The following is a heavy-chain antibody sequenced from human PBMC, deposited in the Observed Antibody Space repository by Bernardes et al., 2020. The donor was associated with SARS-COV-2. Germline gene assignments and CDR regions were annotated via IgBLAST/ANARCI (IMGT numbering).Heavy chain of an antibody. J-gene: IGHJ4*02. CDR2: INHSGST. Sequence: SETLSLTCAVYGGSFSGYYWSWIRQPPGKGLEWIGEINHSGSTNYNPSLKSRVTISVDTSKNQFSLKLSSVTAADTAVYYCARAIAARASPDYWGQGTLVTVSS. D-gene: IGHD6-13*01. V-gene: IGHV4-34*01. CDR1: GGSFSGYY. CDR3: ARAIAARASPDY.